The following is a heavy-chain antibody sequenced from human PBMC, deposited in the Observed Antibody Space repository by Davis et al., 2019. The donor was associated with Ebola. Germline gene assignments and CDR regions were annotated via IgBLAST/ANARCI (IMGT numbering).Heavy chain of an antibody. CDR1: EDTFNSYT. D-gene: IGHD6-13*01. V-gene: IGHV1-69*04. J-gene: IGHJ4*02. CDR3: TRDAGIAPFFDD. CDR2: ILPLLGIT. Sequence: SVTVSCKASEDTFNSYTINWVRQAPGQGLQWMGRILPLLGITTYAQKYQGRVRISADKSSTTAYLELRTLRFEDTAVYYCTRDAGIAPFFDDWGQGSLVTVSS.